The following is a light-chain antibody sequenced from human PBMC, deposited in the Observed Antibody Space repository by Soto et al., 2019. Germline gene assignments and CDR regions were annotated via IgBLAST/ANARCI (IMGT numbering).Light chain of an antibody. CDR3: QQTYRSPET. V-gene: IGKV1-39*01. CDR2: AAS. CDR1: QNIADF. J-gene: IGKJ1*01. Sequence: DVHVTQSPSSLSASVGDRVTITCRASQNIADFLNWYQQKSGKAPKLLMYAASHLQSGVPSRFSGSQSGTDFTLTINGLQPEDFATYYCQQTYRSPETFGQGTKVEMK.